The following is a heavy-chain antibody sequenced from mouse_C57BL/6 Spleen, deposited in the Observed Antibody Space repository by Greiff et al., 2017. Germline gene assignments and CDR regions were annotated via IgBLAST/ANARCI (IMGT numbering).Heavy chain of an antibody. CDR1: GYSITSGYY. CDR3: ARGGRSYFWYFDV. J-gene: IGHJ1*03. CDR2: ISYDGSN. Sequence: ESGPGLVKPSQSLSLTCSVTGYSITSGYYWNWIRQFPGNKLEWMGYISYDGSNNYNPSLKNRISITRDTSKNQFFLTLNSVTTEDTATYYCARGGRSYFWYFDVWGTGTTVTVSS. V-gene: IGHV3-6*01. D-gene: IGHD1-1*01.